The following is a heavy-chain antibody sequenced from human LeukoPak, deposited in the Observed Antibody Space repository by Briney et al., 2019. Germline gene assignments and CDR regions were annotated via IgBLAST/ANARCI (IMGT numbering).Heavy chain of an antibody. CDR3: ARGGTWIQLSNWFDP. CDR1: GGSISSYY. Sequence: PSETLSLTCTVSGGSISSYYWSWIRQPPGKGLEWIGYIYTSGSTNYNPSLKSRVTISVDTSRNQFSLKLSSVTAADTAVYYCARGGTWIQLSNWFDPWGQGTLVTVSS. V-gene: IGHV4-4*09. D-gene: IGHD5-18*01. J-gene: IGHJ5*02. CDR2: IYTSGST.